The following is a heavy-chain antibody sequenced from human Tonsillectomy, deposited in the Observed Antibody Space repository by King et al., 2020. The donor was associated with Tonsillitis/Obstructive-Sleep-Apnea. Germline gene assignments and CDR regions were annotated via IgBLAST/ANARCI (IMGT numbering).Heavy chain of an antibody. CDR3: ARLTYYDFWSGPDYFDY. CDR2: IYWDDDK. Sequence: TLKESGPTLVKPTQTLTLTCTFSGFSLSTSGVGVGWIRQPPGQALEWLALIYWDDDKRYSPSLKSRLTITKDTSKNQVVLTMTNMDPVDTATYYCARLTYYDFWSGPDYFDYWGQGTLVTVSS. V-gene: IGHV2-5*02. D-gene: IGHD3-3*01. CDR1: GFSLSTSGVG. J-gene: IGHJ4*02.